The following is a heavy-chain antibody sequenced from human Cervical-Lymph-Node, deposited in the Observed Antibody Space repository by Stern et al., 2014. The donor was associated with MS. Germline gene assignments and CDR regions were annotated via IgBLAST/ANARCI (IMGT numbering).Heavy chain of an antibody. CDR1: GYSFTRYW. V-gene: IGHV5-51*01. Sequence: VQLVQSGAEVKKPGESLKISCKGSGYSFTRYWIGWVRQMPGKGLEWMGHIYPGASDTRYRPSFHGQVPISADQSLSTSYPHWSSLKASDTAMYYCARAGTHELLHFDYWGQGTLVTVSS. CDR2: IYPGASDT. CDR3: ARAGTHELLHFDY. D-gene: IGHD1-26*01. J-gene: IGHJ4*02.